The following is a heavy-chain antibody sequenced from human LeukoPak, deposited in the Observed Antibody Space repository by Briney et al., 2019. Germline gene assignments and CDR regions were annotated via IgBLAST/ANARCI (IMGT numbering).Heavy chain of an antibody. V-gene: IGHV3-53*01. CDR2: IYSGGST. Sequence: PGGSLRLSCAASGFTVSSNNMSWVRQAPGKGLEWVSVIYSGGSTYYADSVKGRFTISRDNSKNTLYLQMNSLRAEDTAVYYCAREGPPTYSTRGDYWGQGTLVTVSS. CDR1: GFTVSSNN. D-gene: IGHD2-21*01. J-gene: IGHJ4*02. CDR3: AREGPPTYSTRGDY.